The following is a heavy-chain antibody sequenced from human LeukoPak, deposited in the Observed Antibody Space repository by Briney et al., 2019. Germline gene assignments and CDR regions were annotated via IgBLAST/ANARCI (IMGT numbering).Heavy chain of an antibody. V-gene: IGHV4-59*01. CDR3: ARGLSSWYY. CDR2: MYYTGST. D-gene: IGHD6-13*01. CDR1: GGSITSYY. Sequence: SETLSLTCTVSGGSITSYYWSWIRQPPGKGLEWIGYMYYTGSTNYDPSLKSRVTISLDTSKNQFSLKLNSVAAADTAIYYCARGLSSWYYWGQGTLVTVSS. J-gene: IGHJ4*02.